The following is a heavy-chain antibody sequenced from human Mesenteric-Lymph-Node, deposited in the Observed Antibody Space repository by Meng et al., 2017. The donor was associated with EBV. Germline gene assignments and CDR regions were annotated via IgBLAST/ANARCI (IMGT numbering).Heavy chain of an antibody. Sequence: EVQLVECGGGLVQPGGSLGLSCAASGFTFGSYWMGWVSQPPGKGLVWVSRIDNDGTRTFYADSVKGRFTISRDNSNNTLYLQMNSLRAEDTAVYYFARLGGSSDVDFWGQGTLVTVSS. D-gene: IGHD1-26*01. CDR1: GFTFGSYW. V-gene: IGHV3-74*02. CDR2: IDNDGTRT. CDR3: ARLGGSSDVDF. J-gene: IGHJ4*02.